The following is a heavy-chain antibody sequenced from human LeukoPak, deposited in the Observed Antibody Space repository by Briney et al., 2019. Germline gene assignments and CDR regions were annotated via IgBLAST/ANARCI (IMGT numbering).Heavy chain of an antibody. CDR1: GFTFSSYA. Sequence: GGSLRLSCAASGFTFSSYAMHWVRQAPGRGLEWVAAISYDGSNKYYADSVKGRFTISRDNSKNTLNLQMNSLRAEDTAVYYCARVAYTGSLDYWGQGTLVTVSS. J-gene: IGHJ4*02. CDR3: ARVAYTGSLDY. CDR2: ISYDGSNK. D-gene: IGHD1-26*01. V-gene: IGHV3-30*01.